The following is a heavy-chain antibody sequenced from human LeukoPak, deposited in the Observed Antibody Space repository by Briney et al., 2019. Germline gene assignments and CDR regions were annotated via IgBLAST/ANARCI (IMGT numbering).Heavy chain of an antibody. J-gene: IGHJ6*03. V-gene: IGHV1-69*13. CDR1: GGTFSSYA. Sequence: WASVKVSCKASGGTFSSYAISWVRQAPGQGLEWMGGIISIFGTANYAQKFQGRVTITADESTSTAYMELSSLRSEDTAVYYCASNRERDYYMDVWGKGTTVTISS. CDR2: IISIFGTA. D-gene: IGHD1-26*01. CDR3: ASNRERDYYMDV.